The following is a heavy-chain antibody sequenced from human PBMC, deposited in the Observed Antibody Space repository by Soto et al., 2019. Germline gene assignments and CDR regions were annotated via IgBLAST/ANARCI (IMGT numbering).Heavy chain of an antibody. D-gene: IGHD4-17*01. V-gene: IGHV1-18*01. CDR1: GYTFTNYG. CDR3: ARTDKGDYVPPLDN. Sequence: QIHLVQSGAEVKKPGASVRVSCKTSGYTFTNYGISWVRQAPGQGLEWMGLISVYNGDTNYAQNLQGRVTMTTDTSTSTAYLELRSMKSDEKDVYYCARTDKGDYVPPLDNWGQGTLVTVSS. J-gene: IGHJ4*02. CDR2: ISVYNGDT.